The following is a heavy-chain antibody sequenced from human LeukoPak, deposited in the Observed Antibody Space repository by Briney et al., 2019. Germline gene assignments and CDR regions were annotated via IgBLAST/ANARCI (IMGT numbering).Heavy chain of an antibody. Sequence: GESLKISFQASGXSFTNYWIGWVRQMPGKGLEWLGIIYPGDSDTTYSPSFQGQVTISADKSISTAYLQCSSLKASDTAMYYCARQGATVTTLGFWGQGTLVTVSS. CDR1: GXSFTNYW. CDR3: ARQGATVTTLGF. D-gene: IGHD4-17*01. J-gene: IGHJ4*02. CDR2: IYPGDSDT. V-gene: IGHV5-51*01.